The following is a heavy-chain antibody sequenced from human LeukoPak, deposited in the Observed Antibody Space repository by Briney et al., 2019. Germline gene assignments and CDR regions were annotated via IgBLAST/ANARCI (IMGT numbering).Heavy chain of an antibody. CDR3: AVGVLYYYDSSGYHQPDY. D-gene: IGHD3-22*01. CDR1: GYTFTSYG. V-gene: IGHV1-18*01. Sequence: ASVKVSCKASGYTFTSYGIIWVRQAPGQGLEWIGWISAYNCNTNYAQKLQGRVTMNQAKSTSTDYMELRSLRSDDTAVYYCAVGVLYYYDSSGYHQPDYWGQGTLVTVSS. CDR2: ISAYNCNT. J-gene: IGHJ4*02.